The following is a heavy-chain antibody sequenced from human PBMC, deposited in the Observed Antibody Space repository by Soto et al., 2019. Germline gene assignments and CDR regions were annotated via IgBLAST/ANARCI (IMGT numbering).Heavy chain of an antibody. J-gene: IGHJ4*02. Sequence: EVRLVESGGGLVQPGGSLRLSCAASGLIFSNYKMHWVRQAPGKGLVWVSRINTDGSIIDYADSVKGRFTVSRDNAKNTLYLQMNSLSADDTAVYYCAIDTDGLHYWGQGTLVTVSS. CDR3: AIDTDGLHY. CDR1: GLIFSNYK. V-gene: IGHV3-74*01. CDR2: INTDGSII.